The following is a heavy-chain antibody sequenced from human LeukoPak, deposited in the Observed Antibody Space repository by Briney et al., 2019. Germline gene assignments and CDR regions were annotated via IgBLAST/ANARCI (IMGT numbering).Heavy chain of an antibody. D-gene: IGHD4-17*01. CDR3: ARDYGLALDAIDI. V-gene: IGHV1-18*01. J-gene: IGHJ3*02. CDR2: ISAYNGNT. Sequence: GASVKVSCKASGYTFTRNGITWVRQAPGQGLEWMGWISAYNGNTNYAQKLQGRVTMTTDTSASTAYMELSSLRSEDTAVYYCARDYGLALDAIDIWGQGTMVTVSS. CDR1: GYTFTRNG.